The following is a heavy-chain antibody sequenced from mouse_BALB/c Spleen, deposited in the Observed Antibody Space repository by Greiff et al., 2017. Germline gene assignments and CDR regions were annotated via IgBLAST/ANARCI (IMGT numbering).Heavy chain of an antibody. D-gene: IGHD1-1*02. Sequence: EVMLVESGGGLVKPGGSLSLSCAASGFTFSSYAMSWVRQSPEKGLEWVAEISSGGSNTYYPDTVTGRISIAKDNAKNTLYLERSSLRSEATALCYCAREEGCYLFYAMDYWGQGTSVTVSS. CDR1: GFTFSSYA. CDR2: ISSGGSNT. J-gene: IGHJ4*01. CDR3: AREEGCYLFYAMDY. V-gene: IGHV5-9-4*01.